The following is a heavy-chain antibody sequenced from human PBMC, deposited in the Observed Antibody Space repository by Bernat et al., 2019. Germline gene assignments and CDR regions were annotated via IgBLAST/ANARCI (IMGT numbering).Heavy chain of an antibody. CDR3: ARDYHISGYYRVAFDI. Sequence: EVQLVESGGGLVQPGGSLRLSCAASGFTFSSYSMNWVRQAPGKGLEWVSYISSSSSTKYYADSVKGRFTISRAKAKNSLYLQMNSLRAEDTAVYYCARDYHISGYYRVAFDIWGQGTMVTVSS. V-gene: IGHV3-48*01. CDR1: GFTFSSYS. CDR2: ISSSSSTK. J-gene: IGHJ3*02. D-gene: IGHD3-22*01.